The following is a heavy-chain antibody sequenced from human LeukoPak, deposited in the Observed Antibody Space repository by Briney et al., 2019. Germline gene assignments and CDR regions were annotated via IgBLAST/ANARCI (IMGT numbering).Heavy chain of an antibody. V-gene: IGHV3-74*01. D-gene: IGHD3-10*01. Sequence: GGSLRLSCAASGFTFSNYWMHWVRQDQGKGLVWVSFINPDGSTTNYADSVKGRFTISRDNAKNSLYLQMNSLRAEDTAVYYCARENSPVYYYGSGSYHNWFDPWGQGTLVTVSS. CDR1: GFTFSNYW. J-gene: IGHJ5*02. CDR3: ARENSPVYYYGSGSYHNWFDP. CDR2: INPDGSTT.